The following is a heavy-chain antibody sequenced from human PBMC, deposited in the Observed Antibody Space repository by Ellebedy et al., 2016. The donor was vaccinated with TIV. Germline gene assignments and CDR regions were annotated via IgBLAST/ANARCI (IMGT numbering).Heavy chain of an antibody. CDR2: IWYDGSNR. CDR1: GFTFSTYA. V-gene: IGHV3-33*08. D-gene: IGHD2-2*01. J-gene: IGHJ4*02. Sequence: GGSLRLXXAASGFTFSTYAMNWVRQAPGKGLEWVAVIWYDGSNRYYADSVKGRFTISRDNSKNMLYLRMNSLRTDDSAVYYCARDVDCSGTICQGRLLDYWGRGTLVTVSS. CDR3: ARDVDCSGTICQGRLLDY.